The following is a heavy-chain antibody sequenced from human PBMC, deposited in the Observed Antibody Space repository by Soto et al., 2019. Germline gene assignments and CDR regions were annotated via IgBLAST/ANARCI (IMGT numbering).Heavy chain of an antibody. J-gene: IGHJ6*02. Sequence: SETLSLTCSVSGGSINSSAYNWGWIRQPPGKGLEWIGSIYYTGTTHYNPSLKSRVAISVDTSKNQFSLKLNSVTAADTAVYFCARQDDSGYSYYSYGMDVWGQGTTVTVS. V-gene: IGHV4-39*01. CDR3: ARQDDSGYSYYSYGMDV. D-gene: IGHD3-22*01. CDR2: IYYTGTT. CDR1: GGSINSSAYN.